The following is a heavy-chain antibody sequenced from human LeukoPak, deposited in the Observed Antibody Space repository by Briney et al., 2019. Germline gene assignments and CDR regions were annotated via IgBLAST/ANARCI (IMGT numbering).Heavy chain of an antibody. D-gene: IGHD3-3*02. CDR1: GDSVSNNRTA. V-gene: IGHV6-1*01. Sequence: SQALSLTCSISGDSVSNNRTAWNWIRQSPSRGLEWLGRTYYWSKWYKEYAESVKSRITINPDTSKNQFSLQLNSVTPEDTAVYYCAKAYSISYWGQGTLVTVSS. CDR2: TYYWSKWYK. CDR3: AKAYSISY. J-gene: IGHJ4*02.